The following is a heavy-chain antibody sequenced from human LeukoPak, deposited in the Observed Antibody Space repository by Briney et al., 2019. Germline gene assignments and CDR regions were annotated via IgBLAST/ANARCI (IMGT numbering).Heavy chain of an antibody. V-gene: IGHV4-38-2*02. CDR2: MYHTGST. D-gene: IGHD3-10*01. Sequence: PSETLSLTCTVSGYSMSSGYYWGWIRQPPERGLEWIGSMYHTGSTYYNPSLKSRVTISVDTSKNQFSLKLSSVTAADTAVYYCAGSITMVRGVRRILDYWGQGTLVTVSS. J-gene: IGHJ4*02. CDR1: GYSMSSGYY. CDR3: AGSITMVRGVRRILDY.